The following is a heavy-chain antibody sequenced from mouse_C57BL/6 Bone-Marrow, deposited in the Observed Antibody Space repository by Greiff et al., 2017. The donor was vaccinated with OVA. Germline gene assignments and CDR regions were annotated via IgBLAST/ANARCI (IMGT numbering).Heavy chain of an antibody. CDR3: ARPHYYGSSYGYFDV. J-gene: IGHJ1*03. V-gene: IGHV14-2*01. Sequence: EVKLMESGAELVKPGASVKLSCTASGFNIKDYYMHWVKQRTEQGLEWIGRIDPEDGETKYAPKIQGKAPITADTSSNSAYLQLSSLTSEDTAVYYCARPHYYGSSYGYFDVWGTGTTVTVSS. CDR2: IDPEDGET. D-gene: IGHD1-1*01. CDR1: GFNIKDYY.